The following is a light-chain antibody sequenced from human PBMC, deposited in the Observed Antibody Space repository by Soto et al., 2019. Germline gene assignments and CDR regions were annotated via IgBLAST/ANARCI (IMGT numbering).Light chain of an antibody. CDR2: GAS. CDR3: QQYDTSPWT. Sequence: ETVLTQSPGTLSLSPGERVTLSCRASRSVLNSYLAWYQQKPGQAPRLLIYGASYRATGITDRFSGSESGRDFTLNISRLEPDDFAVYYCQQYDTSPWTFGQGTKVEIK. J-gene: IGKJ1*01. V-gene: IGKV3-20*01. CDR1: RSVLNSY.